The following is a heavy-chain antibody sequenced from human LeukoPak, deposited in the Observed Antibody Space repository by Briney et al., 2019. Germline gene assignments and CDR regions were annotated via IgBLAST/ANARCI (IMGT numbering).Heavy chain of an antibody. CDR2: INPNSGGT. CDR3: ARDSGGYDSSPRDI. J-gene: IGHJ3*02. D-gene: IGHD3-22*01. V-gene: IGHV1-2*02. Sequence: ASVKVSCKASGYTFTSYYMHWVRQAPGQGLEWMGWINPNSGGTNYAQKFQGRVTMTRDTSISTAYMELSRLRSDDTAVYYCARDSGGYDSSPRDIWGQGTMVTVSS. CDR1: GYTFTSYY.